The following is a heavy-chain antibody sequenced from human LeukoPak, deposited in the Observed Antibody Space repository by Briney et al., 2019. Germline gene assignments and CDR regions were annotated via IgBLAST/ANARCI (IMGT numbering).Heavy chain of an antibody. J-gene: IGHJ4*02. D-gene: IGHD6-13*01. CDR2: ISYDGSNK. CDR3: AKEESQAAAGTADY. V-gene: IGHV3-30*18. Sequence: GRSLRLSCAASGFTFSSYGMHWVRQAPGKGLEWVAVISYDGSNKYYADSVKGRFTISRDNSKNTLYLQMNSLRAEDTAVYYCAKEESQAAAGTADYWGQGTLVTVSS. CDR1: GFTFSSYG.